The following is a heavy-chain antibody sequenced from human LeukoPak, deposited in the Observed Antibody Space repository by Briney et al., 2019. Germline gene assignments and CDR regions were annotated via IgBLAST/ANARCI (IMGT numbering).Heavy chain of an antibody. CDR1: GFTFSSYA. CDR2: IGASGGST. V-gene: IGHV3-23*01. D-gene: IGHD3-9*01. CDR3: AKAEGYDILTGLDY. Sequence: QSGGSLRLSCATSGFTFSSYAMSWVRQAPGKGLEWVSGIGASGGSTYYADSVKGRFTISRDNSKNTLYLQMNSLRTEDTAVYYCAKAEGYDILTGLDYWGQGTLVTVS. J-gene: IGHJ4*02.